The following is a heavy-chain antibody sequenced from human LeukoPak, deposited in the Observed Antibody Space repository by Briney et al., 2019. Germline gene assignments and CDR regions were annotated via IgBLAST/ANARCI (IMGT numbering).Heavy chain of an antibody. J-gene: IGHJ4*02. CDR3: AKVISGYDLYYFDY. CDR1: GFTFSSYA. CDR2: ISGSGGST. V-gene: IGHV3-23*01. D-gene: IGHD5-12*01. Sequence: GGSLRLSCAASGFTFSSYAMSWVRQAPGKGLEWVSAISGSGGSTYYAASVKGRFTISRDNSKNTLYLQMNSLRAEDTAVYYCAKVISGYDLYYFDYWGQGTLVTVSS.